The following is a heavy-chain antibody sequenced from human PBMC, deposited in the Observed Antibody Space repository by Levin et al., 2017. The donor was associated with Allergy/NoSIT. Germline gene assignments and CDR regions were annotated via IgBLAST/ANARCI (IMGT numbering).Heavy chain of an antibody. CDR1: GYSFSNFG. CDR2: ISPYNGDT. D-gene: IGHD2-8*01. V-gene: IGHV1-18*01. J-gene: IGHJ3*02. CDR3: AREMAETAADTFDI. Sequence: ASVKVSCKASGYSFSNFGISWVRQAPGQGLEWMGWISPYNGDTKYAQNLQGRVTMIADTSTSTAYMELRSLRSDDTAVYYCAREMAETAADTFDIWGQGTKVTVSS.